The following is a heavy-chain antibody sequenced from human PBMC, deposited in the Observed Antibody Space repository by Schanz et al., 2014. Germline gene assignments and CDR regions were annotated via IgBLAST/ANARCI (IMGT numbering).Heavy chain of an antibody. CDR1: GGTFSTYP. CDR2: INVGNGNM. CDR3: AGTYCSSTSCYTGYYYMDV. V-gene: IGHV1-69*02. Sequence: QVQLVQSGAEVKKPGSSMKVSCKASGGTFSTYPINWLRQAPGQGLEWMGRINVGNGNMKYSQKFQGRLTITADKSTSTAYMELSSLRSEATAMYYCAGTYCSSTSCYTGYYYMDVWGKGTTVTVSS. D-gene: IGHD2-2*02. J-gene: IGHJ6*03.